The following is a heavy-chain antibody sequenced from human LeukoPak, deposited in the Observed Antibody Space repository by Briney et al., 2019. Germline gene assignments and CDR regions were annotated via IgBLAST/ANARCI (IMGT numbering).Heavy chain of an antibody. CDR3: AKDQEILVVPAAINY. D-gene: IGHD2-2*02. J-gene: IGHJ4*02. Sequence: GGSLRLSCTAAGFTFNNYAMSWVRQAPGKGLEWVSHISDSGGKTYYADSVKGRFTISRDNAKNSLYLQMNSLRAEDTAVYYCAKDQEILVVPAAINYWGQGTLVTVSS. V-gene: IGHV3-23*01. CDR1: GFTFNNYA. CDR2: ISDSGGKT.